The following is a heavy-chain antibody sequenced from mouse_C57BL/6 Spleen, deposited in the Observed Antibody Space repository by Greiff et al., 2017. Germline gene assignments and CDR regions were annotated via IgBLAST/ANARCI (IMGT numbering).Heavy chain of an antibody. CDR3: ARGGTTVVAHFDY. CDR2: IYPGDGDT. Sequence: VKLQQSGPELVKPGASVKISCKASGYAFSSSWMNWVKQRPGKGLEWIGRIYPGDGDTNYNGKFKGKATLTADKAASTAYMQLSSLTSEDSAVYFCARGGTTVVAHFDYWGQGTTLTVSS. V-gene: IGHV1-82*01. J-gene: IGHJ2*01. CDR1: GYAFSSSW. D-gene: IGHD1-1*01.